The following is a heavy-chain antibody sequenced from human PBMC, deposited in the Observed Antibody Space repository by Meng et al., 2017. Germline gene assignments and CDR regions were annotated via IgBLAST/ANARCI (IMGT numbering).Heavy chain of an antibody. Sequence: GESLKISCAASGFTFSSYSMNWVRQAPGKGLEWVSSISSSSSYIYYANSVKGRFTISRDNSKNSLYLQMNSQRAKDTAVYYCARAEYSSGWRLNWGQGTLVTVSS. J-gene: IGHJ4*02. CDR2: ISSSSSYI. V-gene: IGHV3-21*01. CDR3: ARAEYSSGWRLN. D-gene: IGHD6-19*01. CDR1: GFTFSSYS.